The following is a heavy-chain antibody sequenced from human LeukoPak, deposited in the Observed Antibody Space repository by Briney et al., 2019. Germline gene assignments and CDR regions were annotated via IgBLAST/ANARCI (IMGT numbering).Heavy chain of an antibody. CDR1: GASFSGYY. J-gene: IGHJ4*02. CDR3: AGRPIAFSGGWHSGVDY. D-gene: IGHD6-19*01. Sequence: SETLSLTCSVYGASFSGYYWSWIRQPPGKGLEWIGEISQSGSTNYNPSLKSRVTLSVDTPKNQLSLKLRSVTAADSAVYYCAGRPIAFSGGWHSGVDYWGQGIPVIVSS. CDR2: ISQSGST. V-gene: IGHV4-34*01.